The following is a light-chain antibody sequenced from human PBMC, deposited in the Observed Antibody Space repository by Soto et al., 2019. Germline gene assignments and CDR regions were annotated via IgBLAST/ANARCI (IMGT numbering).Light chain of an antibody. CDR1: QSIYNW. CDR2: DAS. V-gene: IGKV1-5*01. J-gene: IGKJ1*01. CDR3: HPSNPYRP. Sequence: EIQMNQSPATLSAYVGDRVTITCRASQSIYNWLAWYQQKPGKAPKLLIYDASTLQSGVPSRFSGRGSGTDFTLIISSLQPDDFATYYSHPSNPYRPFGQGTNVDIK.